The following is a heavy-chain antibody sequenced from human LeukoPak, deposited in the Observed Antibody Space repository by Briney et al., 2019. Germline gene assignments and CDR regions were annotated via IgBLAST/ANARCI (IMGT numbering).Heavy chain of an antibody. CDR2: IYPGDSDT. V-gene: IGHV5-51*01. Sequence: PGESLKISCKGSGYYFTSYWIGWVRQMPGKGLEWMGIIYPGDSDTRYSPSFQGQVTISADKSISTAYLQWSSLKASDTAMYHCARRGYDSSAPPDYWGQGTLVTVSS. J-gene: IGHJ4*02. CDR3: ARRGYDSSAPPDY. D-gene: IGHD3-22*01. CDR1: GYYFTSYW.